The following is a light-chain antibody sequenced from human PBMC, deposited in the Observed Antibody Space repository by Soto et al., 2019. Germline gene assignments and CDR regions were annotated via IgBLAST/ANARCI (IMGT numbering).Light chain of an antibody. Sequence: EIVMTQSPDTLYLCPGEKAALSCSARQSVSSNYLAWYQQKRGQAPRLLIYAASARATGIPDRFSGSGSGTDFTLTISRLEPEDFAVYFCQLYGSSPPRYTFAQGTKVDIK. CDR1: QSVSSNY. CDR3: QLYGSSPPRYT. J-gene: IGKJ2*01. CDR2: AAS. V-gene: IGKV3-20*01.